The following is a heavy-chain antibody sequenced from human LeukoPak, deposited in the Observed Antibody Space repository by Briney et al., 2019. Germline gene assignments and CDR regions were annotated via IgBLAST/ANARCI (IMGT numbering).Heavy chain of an antibody. CDR2: IYYSGST. V-gene: IGHV4-59*01. D-gene: IGHD6-13*01. CDR3: ARCSSSWSSFDH. CDR1: GGSISSYY. J-gene: IGHJ4*02. Sequence: SETLSLTCTVSGGSISSYYWSWIRQPPGKGLEWIGYIYYSGSTNYNPSLKSRVTISVDTSKNQFSLKLSSVTAADTAMYYCARCSSSWSSFDHWGQGTLVTVSS.